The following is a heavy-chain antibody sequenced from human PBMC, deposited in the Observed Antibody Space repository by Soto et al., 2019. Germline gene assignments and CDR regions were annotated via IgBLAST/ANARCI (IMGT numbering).Heavy chain of an antibody. V-gene: IGHV3-33*01. D-gene: IGHD1-26*01. CDR1: GFTFSSYG. Sequence: GGSLRLSCAASGFTFSSYGMHWVRQAPGKGLEWVAVIWYDGSNKYYADSVKGRFTISRDNSKNTLYLQMNSLRAEDTAVYYCARDGGAWELSRGYFDYWGQGTLVTVSS. J-gene: IGHJ4*02. CDR2: IWYDGSNK. CDR3: ARDGGAWELSRGYFDY.